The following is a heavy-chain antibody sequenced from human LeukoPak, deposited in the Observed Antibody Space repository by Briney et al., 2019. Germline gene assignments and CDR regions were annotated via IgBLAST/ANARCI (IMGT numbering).Heavy chain of an antibody. CDR2: ISYDGSNK. V-gene: IGHV3-30*18. J-gene: IGHJ3*02. D-gene: IGHD6-19*01. Sequence: GGSLRLSCAASGFTFSSYGMHWVRQAPGKGLEWVAVISYDGSNKYYADSVKGRFTISRDNSKNTLYLQMNSPRAEDTAVYYCAKVPSGWSEGDAFDIWGQGTMVTVSS. CDR1: GFTFSSYG. CDR3: AKVPSGWSEGDAFDI.